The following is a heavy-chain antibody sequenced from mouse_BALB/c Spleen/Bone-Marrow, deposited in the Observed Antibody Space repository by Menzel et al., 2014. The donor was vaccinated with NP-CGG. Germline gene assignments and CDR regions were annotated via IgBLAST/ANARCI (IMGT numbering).Heavy chain of an antibody. CDR1: GFTFSSYT. J-gene: IGHJ2*01. V-gene: IGHV5-6-4*01. CDR3: TSMITRGYYFDY. Sequence: EVQRVESGGGLVKPGGSLKLSCAASGFTFSSYTMSWVRRTPEKRLEWVATISSGGSYTYYPDSVKGRFTISRDNAKNTLYLQMSSLKSEDTAMYYCTSMITRGYYFDYWGQGTTLTVSS. CDR2: ISSGGSYT. D-gene: IGHD2-4*01.